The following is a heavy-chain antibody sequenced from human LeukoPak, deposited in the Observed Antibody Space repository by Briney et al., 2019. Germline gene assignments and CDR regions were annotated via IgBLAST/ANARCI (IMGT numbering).Heavy chain of an antibody. CDR2: TYYRSKWYN. V-gene: IGHV6-1*01. J-gene: IGHJ1*01. CDR1: GDSVSSNSAS. CDR3: ARGSGSSWYGAEYFQH. D-gene: IGHD6-13*01. Sequence: SQTLSLTCALSGDSVSSNSASWNWIRQSPSRGLEWLGRTYYRSKWYNDYAVSVKSRITINPDTSKNQFSLQLNSVTPEDTAVYYCARGSGSSWYGAEYFQHWGQGTLVTVSS.